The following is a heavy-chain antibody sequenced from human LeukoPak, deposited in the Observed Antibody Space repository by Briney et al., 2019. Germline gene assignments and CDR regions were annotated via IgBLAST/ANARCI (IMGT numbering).Heavy chain of an antibody. CDR3: ARDLDGSGSYYY. Sequence: ASVKVSCRASCYTFTSYGINWVRQAPGQGLEWMGWISAYNGNTNYAQKLQGRVTMTTDTSTSTAYMELRSLRSDDTAVYYCARDLDGSGSYYYWGQGTLVTVSS. D-gene: IGHD3-10*01. CDR1: CYTFTSYG. V-gene: IGHV1-18*01. CDR2: ISAYNGNT. J-gene: IGHJ4*02.